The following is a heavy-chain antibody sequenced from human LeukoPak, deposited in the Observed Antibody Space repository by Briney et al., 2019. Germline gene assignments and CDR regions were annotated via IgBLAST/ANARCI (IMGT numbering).Heavy chain of an antibody. CDR2: IKQDGSEK. CDR3: ARDPKSFDY. V-gene: IGHV3-7*01. Sequence: GGCLRLSCAASGCTVSSNYLSWVRKAPGKGLEWVANIKQDGSEKYYVDSVKGRFTISRDNAKNSLYLQMNSLRAEDTAVYYCARDPKSFDYWGQGTLVTVSS. J-gene: IGHJ4*02. CDR1: GCTVSSNY.